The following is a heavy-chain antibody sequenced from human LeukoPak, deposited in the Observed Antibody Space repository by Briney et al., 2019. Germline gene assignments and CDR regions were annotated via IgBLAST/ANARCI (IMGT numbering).Heavy chain of an antibody. J-gene: IGHJ5*02. V-gene: IGHV1-2*02. CDR2: INPNSGGT. Sequence: ASVKVSCKASGYTFTGYYMHWVRQAPGQGLEWMGWINPNSGGTNYAQKFQGRVTMTRDTSISTAYMELSRLRSDDTAVYYCAREPRVRYGSGSYNWFDPWGQGTLVTVSS. D-gene: IGHD3-10*01. CDR1: GYTFTGYY. CDR3: AREPRVRYGSGSYNWFDP.